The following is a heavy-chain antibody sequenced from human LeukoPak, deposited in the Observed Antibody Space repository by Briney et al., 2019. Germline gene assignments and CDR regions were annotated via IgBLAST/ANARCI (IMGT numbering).Heavy chain of an antibody. CDR1: GYTFTSYG. Sequence: GASVKVSCKASGYTFTSYGISWVRQAPGQGLEWMGWISAYNGNTNYAQKLQGRVTMATDTSTSTAYMELRSLRSDDTAVYYCARGNHPVVVVPAAMGDFDYWGQGTLVTVSS. V-gene: IGHV1-18*01. CDR2: ISAYNGNT. D-gene: IGHD2-2*01. CDR3: ARGNHPVVVVPAAMGDFDY. J-gene: IGHJ4*02.